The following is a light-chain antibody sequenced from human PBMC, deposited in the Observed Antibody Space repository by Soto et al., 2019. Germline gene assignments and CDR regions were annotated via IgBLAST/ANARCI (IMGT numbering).Light chain of an antibody. V-gene: IGKV3-20*01. Sequence: EIVLTQYPGTLSLTPGERATLSCRASQSVSNNYLAWYQQKPGQAPRLLIYGASNRATGIPDRFSGSGSGTDFTLTINRLEPDDFATYYCQHYNSYSEAFGQGTKVDIK. CDR2: GAS. J-gene: IGKJ1*01. CDR3: QHYNSYSEA. CDR1: QSVSNNY.